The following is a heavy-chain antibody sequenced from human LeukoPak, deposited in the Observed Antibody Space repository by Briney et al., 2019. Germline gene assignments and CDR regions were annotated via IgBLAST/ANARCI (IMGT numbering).Heavy chain of an antibody. Sequence: GGSLRLSCAASGFTFSSYGMHWVRQAPGKGLEWVAFIRYDGSNKYYADSVKGRFTISRDNSKNTLYLQMNSLRAEDTAVYFCAKESESYDSSGSTFDYWGQGTLVTVSS. CDR2: IRYDGSNK. V-gene: IGHV3-30*02. D-gene: IGHD3-22*01. CDR1: GFTFSSYG. J-gene: IGHJ4*02. CDR3: AKESESYDSSGSTFDY.